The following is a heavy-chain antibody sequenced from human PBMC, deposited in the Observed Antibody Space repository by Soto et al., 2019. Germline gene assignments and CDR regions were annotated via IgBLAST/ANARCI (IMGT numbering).Heavy chain of an antibody. CDR1: VGNVRSVA. CDR2: IIPIFGTA. V-gene: IGHV1-69*01. Sequence: SDKARVGNVRSVAISGRRHTKGQGLEWMGGIIPIFGTANYAQKFQGRVTITADESTSTAYMELSSLRSEDTAVYYCASSYYFFSSGYYISGVQSWLDPWGQGTLVTVSS. CDR3: ASSYYFFSSGYYISGVQSWLDP. D-gene: IGHD3-22*01. J-gene: IGHJ5*02.